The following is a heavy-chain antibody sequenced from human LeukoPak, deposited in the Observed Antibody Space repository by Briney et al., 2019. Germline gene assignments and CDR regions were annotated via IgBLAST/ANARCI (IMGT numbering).Heavy chain of an antibody. CDR1: GFTFSSYA. D-gene: IGHD3-22*01. CDR3: AKMRGYYDSSGYRFDY. J-gene: IGHJ4*02. CDR2: ISGSGGST. Sequence: GGSLRLSCAASGFTFSSYAMSWVRQAPGKGLEWVSAISGSGGSTYYADSVKGRFTISRDNSKNTLYLQMNSLRAEDTAVYYCAKMRGYYDSSGYRFDYWGQGTLVTVSS. V-gene: IGHV3-23*01.